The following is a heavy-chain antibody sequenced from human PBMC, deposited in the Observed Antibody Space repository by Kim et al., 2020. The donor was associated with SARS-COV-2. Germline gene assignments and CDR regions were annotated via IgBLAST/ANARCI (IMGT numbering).Heavy chain of an antibody. Sequence: SETLSLTCTVSGGSISSSSYYWGWIRQPPGKGLEWIGSIYYSGSTYYNPSLKSRVTISVDTSKNQFSLKLSSVTAADTAVYYCARRVVVPAAIRGFDPWGQGTLVTVSS. V-gene: IGHV4-39*01. J-gene: IGHJ5*02. CDR1: GGSISSSSYY. D-gene: IGHD2-2*01. CDR3: ARRVVVPAAIRGFDP. CDR2: IYYSGST.